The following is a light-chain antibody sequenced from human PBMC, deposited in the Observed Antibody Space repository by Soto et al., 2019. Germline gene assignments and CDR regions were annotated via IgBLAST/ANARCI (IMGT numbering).Light chain of an antibody. J-gene: IGLJ1*01. CDR1: SSDVGSYNR. CDR2: EVN. Sequence: QSALTQPPSVSGSPGQSVTISCTGTSSDVGSYNRVSWYQQTPGTAPKLMIYEVNNRPSGVPDRFSGSKSGNTASLTISGLQAEDEADYYCSSYRSSSTYVFGTGTGHRP. CDR3: SSYRSSSTYV. V-gene: IGLV2-18*02.